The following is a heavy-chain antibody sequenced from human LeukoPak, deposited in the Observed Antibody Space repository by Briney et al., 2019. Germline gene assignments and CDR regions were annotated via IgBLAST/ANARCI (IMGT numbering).Heavy chain of an antibody. Sequence: GGSLRLSCAASGFTFSSYSMNWVRQAPGEGLEWVSSISSSSSYIYYADSVKGRFTISRDNAKNSLYLQMNSLRAEDTAVYYCARDQGTAARPLDAFDIWGQGTMVTVSS. J-gene: IGHJ3*02. CDR3: ARDQGTAARPLDAFDI. V-gene: IGHV3-21*01. CDR1: GFTFSSYS. D-gene: IGHD6-6*01. CDR2: ISSSSSYI.